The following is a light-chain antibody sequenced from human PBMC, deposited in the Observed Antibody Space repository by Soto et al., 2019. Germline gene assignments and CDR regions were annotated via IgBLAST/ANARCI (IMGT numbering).Light chain of an antibody. V-gene: IGLV3-9*01. CDR2: SDT. J-gene: IGLJ2*01. CDR1: NIGSKS. CDR3: QVWDSSTHVV. Sequence: SYELTQPLSVSVALGQTARITCGGNNIGSKSVHWYQQKAGQAPVLGIYSDTNRPSGIPERFSGSNSGNTATLAISRAQAGYEAAYYCQVWDSSTHVVFGGGTKVTVL.